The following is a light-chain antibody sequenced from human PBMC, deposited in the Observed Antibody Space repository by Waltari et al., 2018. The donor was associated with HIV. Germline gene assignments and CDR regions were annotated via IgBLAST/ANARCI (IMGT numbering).Light chain of an antibody. CDR1: QSVRKD. CDR2: EAS. CDR3: QQRSIWPPLT. J-gene: IGKJ4*01. V-gene: IGKV3-11*01. Sequence: EIVLTHSPATLSFFPGERATLSCRVRQSVRKDLAWYQHKPGQAPRLLIYEASNRATGIPARFSGSGSGTDFTLTISSLEPEDFAVYYCQQRSIWPPLTFGGGTKVEIK.